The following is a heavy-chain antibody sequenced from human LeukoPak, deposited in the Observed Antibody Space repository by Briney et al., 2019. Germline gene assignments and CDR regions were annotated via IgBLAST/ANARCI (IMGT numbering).Heavy chain of an antibody. V-gene: IGHV4-61*02. CDR3: ARVYYPGGLNWFDP. CDR1: GGSISSGSYY. Sequence: PSQTLSLTCTVSGGSISSGSYYWSWIRQPAGKGLEWIGRIYTSGSTNYNPSLKSRVTISVDTSKNQFSLKLSSVTAADTAVYYCARVYYPGGLNWFDPWGQGTLVTVSS. J-gene: IGHJ5*02. CDR2: IYTSGST. D-gene: IGHD3-22*01.